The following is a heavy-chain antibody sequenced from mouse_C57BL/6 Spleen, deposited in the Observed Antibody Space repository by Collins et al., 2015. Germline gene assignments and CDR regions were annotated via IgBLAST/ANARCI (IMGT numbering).Heavy chain of an antibody. CDR1: GFSFSSYW. D-gene: IGHD3-3*01. CDR3: TEEIARWYFDV. J-gene: IGHJ1*03. V-gene: IGHV6-3*01. CDR2: IRLKSDNYAT. Sequence: EVKLEESGGGLVQPGGSMKLSCVASGFSFSSYWMNWVRRSPEKGLEWVAQIRLKSDNYATHYAESVKGRFTISRDDSKSSVYLQMNNLRANDTGFYYCTEEIARWYFDVWGTGTTVTVSS.